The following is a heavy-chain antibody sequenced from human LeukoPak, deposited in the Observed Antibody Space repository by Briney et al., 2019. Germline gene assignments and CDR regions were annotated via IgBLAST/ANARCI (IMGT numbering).Heavy chain of an antibody. CDR2: INPNTGGT. V-gene: IGHV1-2*02. D-gene: IGHD3-10*01. Sequence: ASVKVSCKASGYTFTGYYIHWVRQAPGQGLELMGWINPNTGGTNYAQTFQGRVTLTRDTSISTAYMELSRHRSDDTAVYYCSKRMFRGATDVALDYWGQGTLVTVSS. CDR1: GYTFTGYY. J-gene: IGHJ4*02. CDR3: SKRMFRGATDVALDY.